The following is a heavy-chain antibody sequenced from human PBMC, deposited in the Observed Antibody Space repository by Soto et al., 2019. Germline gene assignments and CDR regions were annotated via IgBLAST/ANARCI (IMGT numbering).Heavy chain of an antibody. CDR3: TTVDSITIFGVVIIQDYYYYMDV. V-gene: IGHV3-15*01. D-gene: IGHD3-3*01. CDR2: IKSKTDGGTT. CDR1: GFTFSNAW. Sequence: GGSLRLSCAASGFTFSNAWMSWVRQAPGKGLEWVGRIKSKTDGGTTDYAEPVKGRFPISRDDSKNTLYLQMNSLKTEDTAVYYCTTVDSITIFGVVIIQDYYYYMDVWGKGTTVTVSS. J-gene: IGHJ6*03.